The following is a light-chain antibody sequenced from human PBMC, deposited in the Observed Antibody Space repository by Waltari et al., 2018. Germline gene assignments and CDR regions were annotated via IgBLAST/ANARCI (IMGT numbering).Light chain of an antibody. V-gene: IGKV1-39*01. CDR3: QQSYSTPLT. CDR1: QSISSY. J-gene: IGKJ4*01. CDR2: AAS. Sequence: SASVGDRVTITCRASQSISSYLNWYQQKPGKAHKLLIYAASSLQSGVPSRFSGSGSGTDFTLTISSLQPEDFATYYCQQSYSTPLTFGGGTKVEIK.